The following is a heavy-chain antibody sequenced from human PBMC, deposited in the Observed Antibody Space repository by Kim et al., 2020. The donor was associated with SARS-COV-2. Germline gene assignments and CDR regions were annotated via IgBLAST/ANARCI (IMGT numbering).Heavy chain of an antibody. J-gene: IGHJ6*02. CDR3: TRGAYYHMDV. Sequence: RNTTYADSVKGRFTIARDNAKNTLYLKMNSLRAEDTAVYYCTRGAYYHMDVWGQGTPVIVSS. V-gene: IGHV3-74*01. CDR2: RNT.